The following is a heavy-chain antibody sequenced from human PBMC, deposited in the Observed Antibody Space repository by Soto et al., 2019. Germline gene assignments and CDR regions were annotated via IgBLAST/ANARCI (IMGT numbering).Heavy chain of an antibody. J-gene: IGHJ3*02. CDR1: GGTFSSYT. D-gene: IGHD2-21*01. CDR2: IIPILGIA. CDR3: AKGSKYCGGDCYEDAFDI. V-gene: IGHV1-69*02. Sequence: SVKVSCKASGGTFSSYTISWVRQAPGQGLEWMGRIIPILGIANYAQKFQGRVTITADKSTSTAYMELSSLRSEDTAVYYCAKGSKYCGGDCYEDAFDIWGQGTMVTVSS.